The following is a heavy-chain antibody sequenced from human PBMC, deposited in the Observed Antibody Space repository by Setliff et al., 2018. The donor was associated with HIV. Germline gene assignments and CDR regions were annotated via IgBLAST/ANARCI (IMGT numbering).Heavy chain of an antibody. CDR1: GGSFSGNY. Sequence: SETLSLTCAVYGGSFSGNYWNWIRQPPGKGLEWIGEINHSANTNYSPSLKSRVTISVDTSKNQFSLRLTSVTAADTAIYYCARSTVGAGTSFPWGRGILVTVSS. V-gene: IGHV4-34*01. CDR2: INHSANT. J-gene: IGHJ5*02. D-gene: IGHD1-26*01. CDR3: ARSTVGAGTSFP.